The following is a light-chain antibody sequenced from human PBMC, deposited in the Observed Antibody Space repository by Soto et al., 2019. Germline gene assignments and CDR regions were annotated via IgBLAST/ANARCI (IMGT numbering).Light chain of an antibody. V-gene: IGLV2-14*01. Sequence: QAASVSGSPGQSITISCTGTSSDVGGYNYVSWYQQYPGKAPKLMIFEVSNRPSGVSNRFSGSKTGNTASLTISGLQAEDEADYYCSSYSRSSIPVFGGGTKLTVL. J-gene: IGLJ2*01. CDR2: EVS. CDR1: SSDVGGYNY. CDR3: SSYSRSSIPV.